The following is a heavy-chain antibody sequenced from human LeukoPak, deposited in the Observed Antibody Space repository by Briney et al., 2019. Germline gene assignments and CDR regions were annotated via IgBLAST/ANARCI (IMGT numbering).Heavy chain of an antibody. Sequence: SETLSLTCTVSGGSINTYYWTWIRQPPGRGLEWIGYMFYNGNTNYNPSLRSRVTMSVDTAKNQVSLNLKSVTAADTAVYYCATGSNSATFDAFDIWGQGTMVTVSS. J-gene: IGHJ3*02. CDR2: MFYNGNT. CDR3: ATGSNSATFDAFDI. V-gene: IGHV4-59*01. CDR1: GGSINTYY. D-gene: IGHD2/OR15-2a*01.